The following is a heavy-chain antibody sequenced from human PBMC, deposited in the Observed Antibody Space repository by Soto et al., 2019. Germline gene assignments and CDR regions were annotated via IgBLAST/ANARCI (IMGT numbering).Heavy chain of an antibody. Sequence: ASVKVSCQASGYTFTSYYMHWVRQAPGQGLEWMGIINPSGGSTSYAQKFQGRVTMTRDTSTSTVYMELSSLRAEDTAVYYCARDPNYYDSSGYYRRYYYYYGMDVWGQGTTVTVSS. J-gene: IGHJ6*02. CDR3: ARDPNYYDSSGYYRRYYYYYGMDV. CDR1: GYTFTSYY. CDR2: INPSGGST. V-gene: IGHV1-46*01. D-gene: IGHD3-22*01.